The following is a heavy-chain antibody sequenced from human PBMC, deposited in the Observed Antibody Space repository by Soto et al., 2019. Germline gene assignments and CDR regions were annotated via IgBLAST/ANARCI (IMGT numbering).Heavy chain of an antibody. Sequence: SGPTLVNPTETLTLTCTVSGFSLSNARMGVSWIRQPPGKALEWLAHIFSNDEKSYSTSLKSRLTISKDTSKSQVVLTMTNMDPVDTATYYCAHNLGTYGSGSFRNYYFDYWGQGTLVTVSS. J-gene: IGHJ4*02. CDR2: IFSNDEK. V-gene: IGHV2-26*01. CDR1: GFSLSNARMG. CDR3: AHNLGTYGSGSFRNYYFDY. D-gene: IGHD3-10*01.